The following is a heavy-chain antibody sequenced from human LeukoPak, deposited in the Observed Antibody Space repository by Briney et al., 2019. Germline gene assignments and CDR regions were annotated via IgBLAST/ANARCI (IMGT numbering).Heavy chain of an antibody. D-gene: IGHD3-22*01. CDR2: IRYDGSNK. CDR1: GFTFSSYG. CDR3: AKDFGYYYDSSGYYCHY. J-gene: IGHJ4*02. V-gene: IGHV3-30*02. Sequence: GGSLRLSCAASGFTFSSYGMHWVRQAPGKGLEWVAFIRYDGSNKYYADSVKGRFTISRDNSKNTLYLQMNSLRAEDTAVYYCAKDFGYYYDSSGYYCHYWGQGTLVTVSS.